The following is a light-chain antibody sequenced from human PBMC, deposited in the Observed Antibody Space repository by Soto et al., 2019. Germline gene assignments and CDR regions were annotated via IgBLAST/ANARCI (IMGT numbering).Light chain of an antibody. V-gene: IGKV1-39*01. CDR2: AAS. Sequence: DIQLTQSPSSLSASVGDRVTITCRASQSITSFLNWYQQKPGKAPKXLIYAASSLQSGVPSRFSGSGSGTDLTITISCLQSEDCETYYCQQYYSYPPTFGQGTRLEIK. CDR1: QSITSF. J-gene: IGKJ5*01. CDR3: QQYYSYPPT.